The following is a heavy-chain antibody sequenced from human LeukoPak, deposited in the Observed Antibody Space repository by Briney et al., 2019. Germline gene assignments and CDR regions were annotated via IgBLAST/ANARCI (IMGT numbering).Heavy chain of an antibody. CDR2: IKEDGSKT. CDR1: GFTFKKYW. J-gene: IGHJ4*02. CDR3: ARETPRRGETRDGYR. D-gene: IGHD5-24*01. Sequence: PGESLRLSCAASGFTFKKYWMNWVRQVPGKGLECLANIKEDGSKTYYADSVKGRFTISRDNPKNLLFLQINSLRVEDTAVYYCARETPRRGETRDGYRWGQGTLVTVSS. V-gene: IGHV3-7*01.